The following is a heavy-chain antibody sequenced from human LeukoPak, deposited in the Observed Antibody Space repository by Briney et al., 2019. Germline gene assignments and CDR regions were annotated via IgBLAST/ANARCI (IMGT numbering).Heavy chain of an antibody. Sequence: MSSETLSLTCTVSGGSISSSSYCWGWIRQPPGKGLEWIGNIYYSGSTYYNPSLKSRVTISVDTSKNQFSLKLSSVTAADTTVYYCATRTVTAEYFDYWGQETLVTVSS. J-gene: IGHJ4*02. CDR3: ATRTVTAEYFDY. D-gene: IGHD2-21*02. CDR2: IYYSGST. V-gene: IGHV4-39*01. CDR1: GGSISSSSYC.